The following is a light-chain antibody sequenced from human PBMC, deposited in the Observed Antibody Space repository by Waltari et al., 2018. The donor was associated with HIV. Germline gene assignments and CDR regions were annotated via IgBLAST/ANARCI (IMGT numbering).Light chain of an antibody. CDR2: DAR. J-gene: IGLJ2*01. Sequence: QAVVTQGLSRSVSAGGTVTLTCGSSTGTVTSPHYPYWFQQNPGQAPRTLIYDARNRHSWVPDRFSGSLLGGKAALTLSGAQPEDEAEYYCLFSYHGARWQFGGGTKLTVL. CDR1: TGTVTSPHY. V-gene: IGLV7-46*01. CDR3: LFSYHGARWQ.